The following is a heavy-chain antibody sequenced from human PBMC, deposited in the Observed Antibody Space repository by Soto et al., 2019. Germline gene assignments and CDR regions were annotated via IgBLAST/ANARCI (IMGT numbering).Heavy chain of an antibody. CDR2: INPSGGST. CDR1: GYTFTSYY. V-gene: IGHV1-46*01. Sequence: ASVKVFCKASGYTFTSYYMHWVRQAPGQGLEWMGIINPSGGSTSYAQKFQGRVTMTRDTSTSTVYMELSSLRSEDTAVYYCARGSLIVVVIRPTLDYWGQGTLVTVSS. CDR3: ARGSLIVVVIRPTLDY. J-gene: IGHJ4*02. D-gene: IGHD3-22*01.